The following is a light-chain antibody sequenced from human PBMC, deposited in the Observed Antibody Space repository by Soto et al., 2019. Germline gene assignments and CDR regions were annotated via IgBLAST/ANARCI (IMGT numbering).Light chain of an antibody. J-gene: IGLJ1*01. CDR3: QLWDGSSDHYV. V-gene: IGLV3-21*02. Sequence: SYYLTQPPSVSVAAGQTARITCWGNNIGSKSVHWYQQKPGQAPVLVVYDDSDRPSGIPERFSGSNSGDTATLTINRVEAGDEADYYCQLWDGSSDHYVFGTGTKVTVL. CDR2: DDS. CDR1: NIGSKS.